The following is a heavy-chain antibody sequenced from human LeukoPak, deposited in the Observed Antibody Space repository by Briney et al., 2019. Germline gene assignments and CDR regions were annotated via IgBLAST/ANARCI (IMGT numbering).Heavy chain of an antibody. J-gene: IGHJ4*02. CDR3: ATRFLEWLNVSR. CDR1: GGSFSGYY. Sequence: PSETLSLTCAVYGGSFSGYYWSWIRQPPGKGLEWIGEINHSGSTNYNPSLKSRVTISVDTSKNQFSLKLSSVTAADTAVYYCATRFLEWLNVSRWGQGTLVTVSS. D-gene: IGHD3-3*01. V-gene: IGHV4-34*01. CDR2: INHSGST.